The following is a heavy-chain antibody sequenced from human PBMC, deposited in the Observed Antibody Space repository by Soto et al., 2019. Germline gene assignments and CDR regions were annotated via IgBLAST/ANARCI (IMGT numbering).Heavy chain of an antibody. CDR3: ARDDLLGDGGRCYGVPLDV. V-gene: IGHV3-33*01. Sequence: RGSLRLSCAASGFTFSSYGMHWVRQAPGKGLEWVAVIWYDGSDKYYADSVKGRFTISRDNSKNTLYLQMNSLRAEDTAVYYCARDDLLGDGGRCYGVPLDVWGKXTTVTVSS. D-gene: IGHD2-15*01. CDR2: IWYDGSDK. CDR1: GFTFSSYG. J-gene: IGHJ6*04.